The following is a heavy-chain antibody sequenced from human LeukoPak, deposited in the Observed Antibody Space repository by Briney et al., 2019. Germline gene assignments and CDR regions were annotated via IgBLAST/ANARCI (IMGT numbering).Heavy chain of an antibody. CDR2: ITGSGGNT. J-gene: IGHJ6*04. D-gene: IGHD2-15*01. V-gene: IGHV3-23*01. CDR1: GFTFSNYA. CDR3: AKDYCSGGSCYFGGYYGMDV. Sequence: GASLRLSCAASGFTFSNYAMSWVRQAPGKGLEWVSAITGSGGNTYYADSVKGRFTISRDNSKNTLYLQMNSLRAEDTAVYYCAKDYCSGGSCYFGGYYGMDVWGKGTTVTVSS.